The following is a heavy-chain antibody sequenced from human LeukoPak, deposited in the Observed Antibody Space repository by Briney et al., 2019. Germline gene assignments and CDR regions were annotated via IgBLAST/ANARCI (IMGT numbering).Heavy chain of an antibody. CDR1: GGSFSGYY. CDR3: ARGVRDKTVPDDMDYYYGIDV. V-gene: IGHV4-34*01. CDR2: INHSGST. J-gene: IGHJ6*02. D-gene: IGHD2-2*01. Sequence: PSETLSLTCALYGGSFSGYYWSWIRQPPGKGLEWIGEINHSGSTNYNPSLKSRVTISVDTSKNQFSLKLSSVTAADTAVYYCARGVRDKTVPDDMDYYYGIDVWGQGTTVTVSS.